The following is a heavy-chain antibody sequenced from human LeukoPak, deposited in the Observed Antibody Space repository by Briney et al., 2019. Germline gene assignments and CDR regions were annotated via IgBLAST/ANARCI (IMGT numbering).Heavy chain of an antibody. CDR1: GGSFSGYY. Sequence: PSETLSPTCAVYGGSFSGYYWSWIRQPPGKGLEWIGEINHSGSTNYNPSLKSRVTISVDTSKNQFSLKLNSVTAADTAVYYCARGLRGGSYLSYFDYWGQGTLVTVSS. CDR3: ARGLRGGSYLSYFDY. D-gene: IGHD1-26*01. J-gene: IGHJ4*02. CDR2: INHSGST. V-gene: IGHV4-34*01.